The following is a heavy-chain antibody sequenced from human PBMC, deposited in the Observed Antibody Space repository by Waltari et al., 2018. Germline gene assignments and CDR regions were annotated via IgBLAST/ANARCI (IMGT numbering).Heavy chain of an antibody. J-gene: IGHJ4*02. CDR3: TRSWIQLWTPDFDY. CDR1: GYTFTGHN. CDR2: IKPDSGAP. V-gene: IGHV1-2*06. D-gene: IGHD5-18*01. Sequence: QVQLVQSGAEVKQPGASVKVSCKASGYTFTGHNMHWVRQAPGQGLGWKVRIKPDSGAPTYAQKFQGRVTMTRDTSISTAYMELSSLTSDDTAVYYCTRSWIQLWTPDFDYWGQGTLVTVSS.